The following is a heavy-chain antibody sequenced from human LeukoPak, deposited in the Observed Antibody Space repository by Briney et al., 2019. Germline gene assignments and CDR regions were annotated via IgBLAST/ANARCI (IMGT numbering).Heavy chain of an antibody. CDR2: INPNSGGT. CDR1: GYTFSGYY. CDR3: ARDLRRGSSSWYVSGGDY. J-gene: IGHJ4*02. Sequence: ASVKVSCKASGYTFSGYYIHWVRQAPGQGLEWMGWINPNSGGTNYAQKFQGRVTMTRDTSISTAYMELSRLRSDDTAVYYCARDLRRGSSSWYVSGGDYWGQGTLVTVSS. D-gene: IGHD6-13*01. V-gene: IGHV1-2*02.